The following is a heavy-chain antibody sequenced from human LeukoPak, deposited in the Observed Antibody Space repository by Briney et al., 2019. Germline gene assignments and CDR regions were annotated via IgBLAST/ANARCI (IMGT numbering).Heavy chain of an antibody. D-gene: IGHD4-23*01. J-gene: IGHJ5*02. Sequence: ASVKISCKASGGTFSSYAISWVRQAPGQGLEWMGGIIPIFGTANYAQKFQGRVTITADKSTSTAYMELSSLRSEDTAVYYCARQATVVGNWFDPWGQGTLVTVSS. CDR2: IIPIFGTA. CDR3: ARQATVVGNWFDP. V-gene: IGHV1-69*06. CDR1: GGTFSSYA.